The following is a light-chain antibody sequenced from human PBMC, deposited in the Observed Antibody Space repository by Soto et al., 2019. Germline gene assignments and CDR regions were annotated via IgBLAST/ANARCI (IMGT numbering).Light chain of an antibody. CDR2: AAS. V-gene: IGKV1-8*01. CDR1: QGISSY. Sequence: IRLTQSPSSFSASTGARVTITCRASQGISSYLAWYQQKPGKAPKILIYAASTLQSGVPSRFSGSGSGTDFTLTISCLKHEDFATYYCQQYYSYTRTFGQGTKVDIK. J-gene: IGKJ1*01. CDR3: QQYYSYTRT.